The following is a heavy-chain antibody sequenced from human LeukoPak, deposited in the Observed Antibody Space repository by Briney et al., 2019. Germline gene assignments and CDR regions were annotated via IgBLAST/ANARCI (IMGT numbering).Heavy chain of an antibody. CDR2: ISSSSSTI. CDR1: GFTFSSYA. Sequence: GRSLRLSCAASGFTFSSYAMSWVRQAPGKGLEWVSYISSSSSTIYYADSVKGRFTISRDNAKNSLYLQMNSLRAEDTAVYYCARAGGYSYGFCDYWGQGTLVTVSS. V-gene: IGHV3-48*01. D-gene: IGHD5-18*01. J-gene: IGHJ4*02. CDR3: ARAGGYSYGFCDY.